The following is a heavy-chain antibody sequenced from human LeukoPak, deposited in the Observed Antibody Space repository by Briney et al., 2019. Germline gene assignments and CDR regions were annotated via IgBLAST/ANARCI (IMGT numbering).Heavy chain of an antibody. CDR2: ISGDGGST. CDR3: AKDLTRGSGWPIDY. D-gene: IGHD6-19*01. J-gene: IGHJ4*02. CDR1: GFTFDDYA. V-gene: IGHV3-43*02. Sequence: PGGSLRLSCAASGFTFDDYAMHWVRQAPGKGLEWVSLISGDGGSTYYADSVKGRFTISRDNSKNSLYLQMNSLRTEGTALYYCAKDLTRGSGWPIDYWGQGTLVTVSS.